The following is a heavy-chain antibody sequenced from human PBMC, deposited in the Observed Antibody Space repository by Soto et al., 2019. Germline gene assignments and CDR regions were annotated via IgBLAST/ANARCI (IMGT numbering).Heavy chain of an antibody. V-gene: IGHV1-69*02. J-gene: IGHJ4*02. CDR2: IIPILGIA. CDR3: ARADGVYCSSTSCYRFEY. Sequence: SVKVSCKASGGTFSSYTISWVRQAPGQGLEWMGRIIPILGIANYAQKFQGRVTITADKSTSTAYMELSSLRSEDTAVYYCARADGVYCSSTSCYRFEYWGQGTLVTVSS. CDR1: GGTFSSYT. D-gene: IGHD2-2*01.